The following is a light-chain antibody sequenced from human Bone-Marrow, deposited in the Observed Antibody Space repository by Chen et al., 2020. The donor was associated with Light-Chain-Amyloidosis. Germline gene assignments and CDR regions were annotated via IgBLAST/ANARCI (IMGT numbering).Light chain of an antibody. V-gene: IGLV1-40*01. CDR1: TSNIGAGFG. CDR2: GNN. J-gene: IGLJ2*01. CDR3: QSYDSSLSGVV. Sequence: QSVLTQPPSVSGAPGQSVTISCTGSTSNIGAGFGINWYQQLPGIAPKLPISGNNNRPSGVPDRFSGSKSGTSASLAITRLQSEDEGDYYCQSYDSSLSGVVFGGGTKLTVL.